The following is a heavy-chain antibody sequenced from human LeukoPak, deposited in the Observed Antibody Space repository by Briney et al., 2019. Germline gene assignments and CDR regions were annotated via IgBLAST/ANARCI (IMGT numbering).Heavy chain of an antibody. CDR2: IYYSGST. J-gene: IGHJ3*02. V-gene: IGHV4-59*01. CDR1: DRSISSYY. CDR3: ARLQDYYDSSGYPHAFDI. D-gene: IGHD3-22*01. Sequence: SETLSLTCTVSDRSISSYYWSWIRQPPGKGLEWIGYIYYSGSTNYNPSLKSRVTISVDTSKNQFSLKLSSVTAADTAVYYCARLQDYYDSSGYPHAFDIWGQGTMVTVSS.